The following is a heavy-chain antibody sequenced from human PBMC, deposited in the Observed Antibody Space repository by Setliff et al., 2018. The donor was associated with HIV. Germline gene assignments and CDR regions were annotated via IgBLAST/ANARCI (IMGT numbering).Heavy chain of an antibody. J-gene: IGHJ6*02. D-gene: IGHD1-7*01. CDR2: IYYSGST. CDR1: GGSISSHY. CDR3: ARDQGLELRGDYYYYGMDV. V-gene: IGHV4-59*11. Sequence: LSLTCTVSGGSISSHYWSWIRQPPGKGLEWIGSIYYSGSTNYNPSLKSRVTISVDTSRNQVSLKLSSVSAADTAVYYCARDQGLELRGDYYYYGMDVWGQGTTVTVSS.